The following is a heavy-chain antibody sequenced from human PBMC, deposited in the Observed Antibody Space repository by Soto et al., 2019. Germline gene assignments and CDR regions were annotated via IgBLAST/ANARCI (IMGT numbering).Heavy chain of an antibody. V-gene: IGHV4-34*01. CDR1: GGSFSDSY. CDR3: ARARYGDYDFDY. CDR2: ITNSGST. J-gene: IGHJ4*02. D-gene: IGHD4-17*01. Sequence: PSETLSLTCAVFGGSFSDSYWSWIRQSPEKGLEWIGEITNSGSTYYNPSLKSRVTISGDTSKNQFSLKLSSVTAADTAVYYCARARYGDYDFDYWGQGTLVTVSS.